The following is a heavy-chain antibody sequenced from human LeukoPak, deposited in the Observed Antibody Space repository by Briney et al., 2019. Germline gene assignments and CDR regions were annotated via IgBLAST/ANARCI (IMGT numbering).Heavy chain of an antibody. J-gene: IGHJ4*02. V-gene: IGHV3-23*01. CDR2: ISPGGGTT. D-gene: IGHD1-1*01. CDR1: GFAFGSEA. CDR3: AKVRSGSANWALRIFDN. Sequence: GGPLRLSCAVSGFAFGSEAMSWVRQSPARGLEWVASISPGGGTTYYADYVKGRFTISRDNSNNTLYVQMNSLRAEDTAVYYCAKVRSGSANWALRIFDNWGQGTLVTVSS.